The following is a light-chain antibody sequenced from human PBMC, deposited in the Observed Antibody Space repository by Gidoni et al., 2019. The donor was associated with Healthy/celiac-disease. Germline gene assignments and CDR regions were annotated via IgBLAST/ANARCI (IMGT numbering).Light chain of an antibody. V-gene: IGKV1-8*01. J-gene: IGKJ3*01. Sequence: AIRMTQSPSSFSASTGDRVTITCRASQGISSYLAWYQQKPGKAPKLLIYAASTLQSGVPSRFSGSGSGTDFTLTISGLQSEDFATYYCQQYYSYPRVTFXPXTKVDIK. CDR3: QQYYSYPRVT. CDR2: AAS. CDR1: QGISSY.